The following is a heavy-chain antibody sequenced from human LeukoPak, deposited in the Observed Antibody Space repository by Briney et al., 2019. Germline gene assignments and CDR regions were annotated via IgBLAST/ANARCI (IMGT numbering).Heavy chain of an antibody. Sequence: PSETLSLTCTVSGGSISSYYWSWIRQPPGKGLEWIGYIYYSGSTNYNPSLKSRVTISVDTSKNQFSLKLSSVTAADTAVYYCARNEAAAGYYMDVWGKGTTVTVSS. J-gene: IGHJ6*03. CDR3: ARNEAAAGYYMDV. V-gene: IGHV4-59*12. CDR1: GGSISSYY. CDR2: IYYSGST. D-gene: IGHD6-13*01.